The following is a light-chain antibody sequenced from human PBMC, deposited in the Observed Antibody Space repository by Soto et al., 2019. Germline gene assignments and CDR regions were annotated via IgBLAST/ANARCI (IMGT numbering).Light chain of an antibody. CDR1: QSLLHSNGYNY. CDR3: MQALQPLT. V-gene: IGKV2-28*01. Sequence: DIVMTQSPLSLPVTPGEPASISCRSSQSLLHSNGYNYLDWYLQKPGQSPQLLIYLGSNRASGVPDRFSGSGSGTDFTLKISRVDAEDVGVYYCMQALQPLTFGGGTKVDIK. J-gene: IGKJ4*01. CDR2: LGS.